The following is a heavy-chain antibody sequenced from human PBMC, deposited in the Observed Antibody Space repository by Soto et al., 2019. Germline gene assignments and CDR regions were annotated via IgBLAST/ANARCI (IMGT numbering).Heavy chain of an antibody. CDR3: AGLRGYAGSPIDY. V-gene: IGHV4-61*01. D-gene: IGHD2-15*01. J-gene: IGHJ4*02. Sequence: SETLSLTCSVSGGSVSNKTYYWSWIRQPPGKRLEWIGYVYYSGTTNYNPSLKSRVTMSVDTPKNQFSLRLSSVTTADTAVYYCAGLRGYAGSPIDYWGQGTLVTVSS. CDR1: GGSVSNKTYY. CDR2: VYYSGTT.